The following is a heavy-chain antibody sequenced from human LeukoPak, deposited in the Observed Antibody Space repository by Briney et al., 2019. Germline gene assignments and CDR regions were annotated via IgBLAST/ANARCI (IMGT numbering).Heavy chain of an antibody. V-gene: IGHV3-43*02. J-gene: IGHJ4*02. CDR3: AKESGKFDY. CDR1: GLSIADFA. CDR2: ISGDGVST. Sequence: GGSLRLSCVASGLSIADFAMHWVRQAPGKGLEWVSLISGDGVSTFYADSVKGRFSISRDNSKNSLYLEMNGLRTEDAAMYYCAKESGKFDYWGQGTLVAVSS.